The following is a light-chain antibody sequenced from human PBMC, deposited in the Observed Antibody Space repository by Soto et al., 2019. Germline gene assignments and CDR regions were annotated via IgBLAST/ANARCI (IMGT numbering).Light chain of an antibody. Sequence: ENGLTQSPGTLSLSPGERATLSCRASQSVSNNYLAWYQQKPGQAPRLLIYGASNRATGIPDRFSGSGSGTEFTLTISSLQFDDSAVYYCQQYNNWWTFGQGTKVDIK. V-gene: IGKV3D-15*01. CDR1: QSVSNN. CDR2: GAS. J-gene: IGKJ1*01. CDR3: QQYNNWWT.